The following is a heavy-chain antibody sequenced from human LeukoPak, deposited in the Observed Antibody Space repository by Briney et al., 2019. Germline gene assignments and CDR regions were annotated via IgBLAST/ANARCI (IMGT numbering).Heavy chain of an antibody. D-gene: IGHD2-2*02. V-gene: IGHV3-48*01. Sequence: GGSLRLSCAASGFTFSSYSMNWVRQAPGKGLEWVSYISSSSSTIYYADSVKGRFTISRDNAKNSLYLQMNSLRAEDTAVYYCARERYCSSTSCYSGAFDIWGQGTMVTVSS. CDR1: GFTFSSYS. CDR2: ISSSSSTI. J-gene: IGHJ3*02. CDR3: ARERYCSSTSCYSGAFDI.